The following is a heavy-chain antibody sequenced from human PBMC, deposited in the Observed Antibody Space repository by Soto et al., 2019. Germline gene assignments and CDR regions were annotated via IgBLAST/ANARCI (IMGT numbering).Heavy chain of an antibody. J-gene: IGHJ4*02. V-gene: IGHV3-30*18. Sequence: QVQLVESGGGVVQPGRSLRLSCAASGFTFSSYGMHWVRQAPGKGLEWVAVISYDGSNKYYADSVKGRFTVSRDKSKNTLYLQVNSLRAEDTAVYYCAKDKVPVVLTAPFDYWGQGTLVTVSS. CDR1: GFTFSSYG. D-gene: IGHD2-21*02. CDR3: AKDKVPVVLTAPFDY. CDR2: ISYDGSNK.